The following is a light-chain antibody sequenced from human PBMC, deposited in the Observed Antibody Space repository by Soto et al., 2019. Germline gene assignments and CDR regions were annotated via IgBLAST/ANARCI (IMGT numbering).Light chain of an antibody. CDR1: SSDVGAYNY. V-gene: IGLV2-11*01. CDR3: CSYAGSYVWV. CDR2: DVR. Sequence: QSALTQPRSVSGSPGQSVTISCTGTSSDVGAYNYVSWYQQHPGKAPKLMIYDVRKRPSGVPDRFSASKSGSTVSLTISGLQAEDEADYYCCSYAGSYVWVFGGGTKLTVL. J-gene: IGLJ3*02.